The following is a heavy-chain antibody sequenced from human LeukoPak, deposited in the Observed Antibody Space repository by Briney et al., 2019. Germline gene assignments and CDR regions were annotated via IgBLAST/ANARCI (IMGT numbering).Heavy chain of an antibody. D-gene: IGHD6-13*01. CDR1: GFTFSSYG. J-gene: IGHJ4*02. CDR3: ARYRSSWYAHYFDY. V-gene: IGHV3-30*03. Sequence: GGSLRLSCAASGFTFSSYGMHWVRQAPGKGLEWVAVISYDGSNKYYADSVKGRFTVSRDNAKNSLYLQMDSLRAEDTAVYYCARYRSSWYAHYFDYWGQGTLVTVSS. CDR2: ISYDGSNK.